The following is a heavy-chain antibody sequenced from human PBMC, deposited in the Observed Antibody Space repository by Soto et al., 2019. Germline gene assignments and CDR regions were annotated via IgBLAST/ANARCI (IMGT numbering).Heavy chain of an antibody. J-gene: IGHJ4*02. CDR1: GGTFSSFA. D-gene: IGHD3-16*01. Sequence: QVQLVQSGAEVKEPGSSVKVSCKASGGTFSSFAITWVRQAPGQGLEWMGGIIPIFGTANYAQKFQGRVTITADESTSTSYMELSSLRSEDTGVYYCARDLGGLGDPFDNWGQGTRVTVSS. CDR2: IIPIFGTA. CDR3: ARDLGGLGDPFDN. V-gene: IGHV1-69*12.